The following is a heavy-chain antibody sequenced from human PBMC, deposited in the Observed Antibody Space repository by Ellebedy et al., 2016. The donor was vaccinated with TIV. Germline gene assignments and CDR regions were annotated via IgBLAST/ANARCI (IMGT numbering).Heavy chain of an antibody. CDR3: MFKGLSARLY. Sequence: PGGSLRLSCAASGFTFSYYWMGWLRQAPGKGLEWVSGITSSGDSTYYADSVKGRFTISRDNAKNTLFLQVNSLRAEDTAVYYCMFKGLSARLYWGQGTLVTVSS. V-gene: IGHV3-23*01. J-gene: IGHJ1*01. D-gene: IGHD6-6*01. CDR2: ITSSGDST. CDR1: GFTFSYYW.